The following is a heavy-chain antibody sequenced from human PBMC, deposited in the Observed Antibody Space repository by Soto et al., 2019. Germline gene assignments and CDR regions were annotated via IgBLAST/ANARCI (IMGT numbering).Heavy chain of an antibody. CDR2: IKNDESST. D-gene: IGHD3-10*01. CDR1: GFTFSSYW. Sequence: GGSLRLSCAASGFTFSSYWMHWVRQAPGKGLVWVSRIKNDESSTSYADSVKGRFTVSRDNAKNTLYLQMNSLRAEDTAVYYCTRGCPRGPDGMDVWGQGTTVTVSS. J-gene: IGHJ6*02. CDR3: TRGCPRGPDGMDV. V-gene: IGHV3-74*01.